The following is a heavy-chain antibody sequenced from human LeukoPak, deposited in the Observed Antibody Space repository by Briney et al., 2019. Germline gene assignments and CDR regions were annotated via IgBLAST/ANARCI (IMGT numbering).Heavy chain of an antibody. CDR3: ARSARNSEGNSYSGYDVGQLY. CDR1: EYTFTGYY. J-gene: IGHJ4*02. CDR2: INPNSGDT. Sequence: GASVKVSCKASEYTFTGYYMHWVRQAPGQGLEWMGRINPNSGDTNYAQKFQGRVTMTRDTSISTAYMELSRLRSDDTAVYYCARSARNSEGNSYSGYDVGQLYWGQGTLVTVSS. V-gene: IGHV1-2*06. D-gene: IGHD5-12*01.